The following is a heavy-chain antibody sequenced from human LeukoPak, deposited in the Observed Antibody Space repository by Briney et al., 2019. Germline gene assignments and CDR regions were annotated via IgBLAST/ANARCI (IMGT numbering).Heavy chain of an antibody. CDR2: FGTVGDT. Sequence: GGSLRLSCAASGFTFSSYDMHWVRQATGKGLEWVSYFGTVGDTSYPDSVKGRFTISRDNAENSLYLQMNSLRAEDTAVYFCARASQAFIDVGRYFDLWGRGTLVTVSS. CDR3: ARASQAFIDVGRYFDL. D-gene: IGHD1-26*01. CDR1: GFTFSSYD. V-gene: IGHV3-13*01. J-gene: IGHJ4*02.